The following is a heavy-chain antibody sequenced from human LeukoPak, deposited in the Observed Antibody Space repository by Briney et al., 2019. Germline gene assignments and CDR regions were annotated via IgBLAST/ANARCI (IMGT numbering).Heavy chain of an antibody. Sequence: SETLSLTCGVSDGSLSGFFWTSIRQPPGKGLEWIGEILHRGSSYYNPSLKSRVSLSVDTSTNQVSLNLTSVTAADAAVYYCARGVKEVGRFYFYMDVWGHGTAVIVSS. J-gene: IGHJ6*03. D-gene: IGHD2/OR15-2a*01. CDR3: ARGVKEVGRFYFYMDV. CDR2: ILHRGSS. V-gene: IGHV4-34*01. CDR1: DGSLSGFF.